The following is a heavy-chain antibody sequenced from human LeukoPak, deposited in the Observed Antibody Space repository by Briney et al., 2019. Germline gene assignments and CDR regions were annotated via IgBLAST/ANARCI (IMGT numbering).Heavy chain of an antibody. V-gene: IGHV5-51*01. Sequence: GESLKISCQGSGYSFSSFWVGWLRQMPGKGLEWMGVISPGDSETRYSPTFQGQVTISADKSISTAYLQWSSLKASDTAMYYCALAYCGGDCYSLSGVYYDYWARGTLVTVSS. J-gene: IGHJ4*02. CDR1: GYSFSSFW. CDR2: ISPGDSET. CDR3: ALAYCGGDCYSLSGVYYDY. D-gene: IGHD2-21*02.